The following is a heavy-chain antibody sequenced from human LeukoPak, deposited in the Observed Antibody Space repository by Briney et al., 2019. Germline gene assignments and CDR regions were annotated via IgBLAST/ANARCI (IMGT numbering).Heavy chain of an antibody. CDR3: ARHWLSTVVTPVEDHWFDP. J-gene: IGHJ5*02. Sequence: GESLKISCKGSGYSFTSYWIGWVRQMPGKGLEWMGIIYPGDSDTRYSPSFQGQVTISADKSISTAYLQWSSLKASDTAMYYCARHWLSTVVTPVEDHWFDPWGQGTLVTVSS. V-gene: IGHV5-51*01. CDR2: IYPGDSDT. D-gene: IGHD4-23*01. CDR1: GYSFTSYW.